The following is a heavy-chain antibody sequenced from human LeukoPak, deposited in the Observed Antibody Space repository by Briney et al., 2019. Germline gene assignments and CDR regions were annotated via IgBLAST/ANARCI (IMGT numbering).Heavy chain of an antibody. CDR2: ISSSSSHI. J-gene: IGHJ4*02. V-gene: IGHV3-21*01. CDR3: ARDLTVTFDY. Sequence: GGSLRLSCAASGFTFSSYSMNWVRQAPGKGLEWVSSISSSSSHIYYADSVKGRFTISRDNAKNSLYLQMNSLRAEDTAVYYCARDLTVTFDYWGQGTLVTVSS. D-gene: IGHD4-17*01. CDR1: GFTFSSYS.